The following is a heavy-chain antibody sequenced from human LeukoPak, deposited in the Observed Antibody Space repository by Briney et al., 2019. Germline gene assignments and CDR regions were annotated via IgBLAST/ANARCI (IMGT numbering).Heavy chain of an antibody. CDR1: GGSISGYY. CDR2: VYYTGIT. Sequence: SETLSLTCTVSGGSISGYYWSWIRQPPGKGLEWIGYVYYTGITNYNPSLESRVTISVDTSKNQFALKLSSVTAADTAVYYCARPEVLDGSGYYHLDYWGQGTLVTVSS. D-gene: IGHD3-22*01. V-gene: IGHV4-59*01. J-gene: IGHJ4*02. CDR3: ARPEVLDGSGYYHLDY.